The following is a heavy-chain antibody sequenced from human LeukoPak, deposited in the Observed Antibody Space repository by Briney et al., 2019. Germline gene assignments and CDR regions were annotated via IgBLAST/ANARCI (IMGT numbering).Heavy chain of an antibody. CDR3: TADQFF. J-gene: IGHJ4*02. D-gene: IGHD3-3*01. CDR1: GFSLSGST. V-gene: IGHV3-73*01. Sequence: GGSLRLSCAASGFSLSGSTIHWVRHASGKGLEWVGRIRTIPDSYATGYAASVKGRFTISRDDSKNTAYLQMNSLKTEDTAVYYCTADQFFWGQGTLVTVSS. CDR2: IRTIPDSYAT.